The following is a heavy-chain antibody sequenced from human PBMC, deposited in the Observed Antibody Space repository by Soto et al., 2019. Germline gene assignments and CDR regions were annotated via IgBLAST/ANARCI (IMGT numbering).Heavy chain of an antibody. V-gene: IGHV1-69*13. D-gene: IGHD6-6*01. CDR2: IIPIFGTA. CDR3: ARLGGSSSDYYYGMDV. CDR1: GGTFSSYA. J-gene: IGHJ6*02. Sequence: GASVKVSCKASGGTFSSYAISWVRQAPGQGLEWMGGIIPIFGTANYAQKFQGRVTITADESTSTAYVELSSLRSEDTAVYYCARLGGSSSDYYYGMDVWGQGTTVTVSS.